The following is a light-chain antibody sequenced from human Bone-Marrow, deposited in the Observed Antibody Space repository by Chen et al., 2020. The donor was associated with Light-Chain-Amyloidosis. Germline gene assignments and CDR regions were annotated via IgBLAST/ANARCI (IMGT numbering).Light chain of an antibody. Sequence: SYELTQPPSVSVDPGQTASLNCPGDDLPTKYAYWYQQKPGQAPVLVIHRDTERPSGISERFSGSSSGTTATLTISGVQAEDEADYHCQSADSSGTYEVIFGGGTKLTVL. V-gene: IGLV3-25*03. CDR3: QSADSSGTYEVI. CDR2: RDT. J-gene: IGLJ2*01. CDR1: DLPTKY.